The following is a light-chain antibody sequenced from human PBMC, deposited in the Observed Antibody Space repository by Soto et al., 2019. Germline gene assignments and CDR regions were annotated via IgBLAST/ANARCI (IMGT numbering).Light chain of an antibody. CDR1: QSVSNN. V-gene: IGKV3-15*01. CDR3: QHYNKWPLT. CDR2: FAS. J-gene: IGKJ4*01. Sequence: EIVMTQPPATLSVSPGEKATLSCRASQSVSNNLAWYQQKPGQAPRLLIYFASTRATGIPARFSGSGSGTEFSLTISSLQSEDFAVYYCQHYNKWPLTFGGGTKVETK.